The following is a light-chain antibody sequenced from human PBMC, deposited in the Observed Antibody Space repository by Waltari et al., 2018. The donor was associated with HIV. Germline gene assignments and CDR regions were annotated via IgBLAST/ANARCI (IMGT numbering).Light chain of an antibody. CDR1: SSHLGAGFA. J-gene: IGLJ3*02. Sequence: QSVLTHPPSVSGPPGKRVTISCTGNSSHLGAGFAVPWSQQVPETAPKLPVYGDTSRPTGVTDRFSGDKSGTAASLAITGLQAEDEADYYCQSYDSGLSVVFGGGTKLTVL. V-gene: IGLV1-40*01. CDR2: GDT. CDR3: QSYDSGLSVV.